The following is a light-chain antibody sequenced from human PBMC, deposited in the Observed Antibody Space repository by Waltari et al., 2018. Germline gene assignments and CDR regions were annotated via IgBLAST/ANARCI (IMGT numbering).Light chain of an antibody. V-gene: IGKV1-16*02. CDR1: QDISNY. J-gene: IGKJ4*01. CDR3: QQYNSYPLT. Sequence: DIQMTQSPSSLSASVGDRVTITCRASQDISNYLAWFQQKPGKAPKSLISAASSLQSWVPSKFSGSGSGTDFTLTISSLQAEDFATYYCQQYNSYPLTFGGGTKVGIK. CDR2: AAS.